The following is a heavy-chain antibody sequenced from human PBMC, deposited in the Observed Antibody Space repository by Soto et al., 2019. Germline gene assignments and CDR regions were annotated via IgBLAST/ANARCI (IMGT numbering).Heavy chain of an antibody. CDR2: IIPVLGPA. J-gene: IGHJ4*01. Sequence: QVQMVHSGAEVKKTGSSMKVSCKAYGGTVNTFAISWVRQAPGQGLEWMGGIIPVLGPAFYAPNFQGRVTLIEEKSTNTAYLELSNLTSEDTAVYYCATAAKRYFDYCGHGTLVIVS. V-gene: IGHV1-69*06. CDR1: GGTVNTFA. CDR3: ATAAKRYFDY.